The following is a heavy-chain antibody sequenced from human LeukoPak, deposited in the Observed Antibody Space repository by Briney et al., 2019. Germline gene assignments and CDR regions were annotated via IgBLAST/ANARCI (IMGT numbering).Heavy chain of an antibody. CDR2: INPSGGST. V-gene: IGHV1-46*01. J-gene: IGHJ4*02. D-gene: IGHD4-17*01. CDR3: AREEVNQGMTTVDH. Sequence: ASVKVSCKASGYTFTSYYMHWVRQAPGQGLAWMGIINPSGGSTSYAQKFQGRVTMTRDTSASTVYMELSSLRSEDTAVYYCAREEVNQGMTTVDHWGQGTLVTVSA. CDR1: GYTFTSYY.